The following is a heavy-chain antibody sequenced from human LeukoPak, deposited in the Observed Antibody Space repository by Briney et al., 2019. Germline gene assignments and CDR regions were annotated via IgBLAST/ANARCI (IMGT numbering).Heavy chain of an antibody. CDR2: IYYSGST. V-gene: IGHV4-59*01. J-gene: IGHJ3*02. CDR1: GGSISSYY. CDR3: ARAPYDFWSGYDAFDI. Sequence: SETLSLTCTVSGGSISSYYWSWIRQPPGKGLEWIGYIYYSGSTNYNPSLKSRVTISVDTSKNQFSLKLSSVTAADTAVYYCARAPYDFWSGYDAFDIWGQGTWSPSLQ. D-gene: IGHD3-3*01.